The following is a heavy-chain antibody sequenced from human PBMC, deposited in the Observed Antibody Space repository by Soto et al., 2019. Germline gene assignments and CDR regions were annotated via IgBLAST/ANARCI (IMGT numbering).Heavy chain of an antibody. CDR2: ISSSGSTI. D-gene: IGHD6-13*01. J-gene: IGHJ5*02. CDR3: ARGLAAAGIMTPFDP. CDR1: GFTFSSYE. V-gene: IGHV3-48*03. Sequence: GGSLRLSCAASGFTFSSYEMNWVRQAPGKGLEWVSYISSSGSTIYYADSVKGRFTISRDNAKNSLYLQMNSLRAEDTAVYYCARGLAAAGIMTPFDPWGQGTLVTVSS.